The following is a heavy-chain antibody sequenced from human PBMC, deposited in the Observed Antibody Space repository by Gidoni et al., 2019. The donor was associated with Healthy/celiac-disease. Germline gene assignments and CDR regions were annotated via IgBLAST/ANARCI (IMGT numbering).Heavy chain of an antibody. Sequence: QVQLQESGPGLVQPSETLSLTCTVSGGSISSYYWSWIRQPPGKGLEWIGYIYYSGSTNYNPSLKRRVTISVDTSKNQFSLRLSSVTAADTAVYYCARGGYYDRGDAFDIWGQGTMVTVSS. V-gene: IGHV4-59*01. D-gene: IGHD3-22*01. CDR3: ARGGYYDRGDAFDI. CDR2: IYYSGST. J-gene: IGHJ3*02. CDR1: GGSISSYY.